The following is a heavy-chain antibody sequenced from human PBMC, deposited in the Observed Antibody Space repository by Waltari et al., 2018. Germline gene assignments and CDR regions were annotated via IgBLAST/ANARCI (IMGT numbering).Heavy chain of an antibody. D-gene: IGHD2-15*01. CDR1: GGSFSGYY. V-gene: IGHV4-34*01. CDR2: INHSGST. Sequence: QVQLQQWGAGLLKPSETLSLTCAVYGGSFSGYYWSWIRQPPGKGLEWIGEINHSGSTNYNPALKSRVTISVDTSKNQFYLKLSSVTAAETAVYYCARGPDIVVVVAAPSFDYWGQGTLVTVSS. J-gene: IGHJ4*02. CDR3: ARGPDIVVVVAAPSFDY.